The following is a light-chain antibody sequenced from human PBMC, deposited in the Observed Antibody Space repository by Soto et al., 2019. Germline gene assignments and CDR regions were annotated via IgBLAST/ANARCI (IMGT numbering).Light chain of an antibody. V-gene: IGKV1-33*01. CDR2: DAS. J-gene: IGKJ4*01. Sequence: DIQMTQSPSSLSASVGDRVTIACQSSHDVSRNLNWFQQKPGEAPKLLIYDASNLERGVPSRFSASGSGTHFTFTFSSLQPEDVATYYCQQYNSMLSFGGGTEIELK. CDR3: QQYNSMLS. CDR1: HDVSRN.